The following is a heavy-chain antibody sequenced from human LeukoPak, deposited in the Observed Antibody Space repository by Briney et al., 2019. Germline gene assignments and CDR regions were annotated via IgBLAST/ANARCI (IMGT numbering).Heavy chain of an antibody. V-gene: IGHV3-48*03. D-gene: IGHD6-19*01. CDR1: GFTFSSYE. CDR3: AREDNGWDY. CDR2: ISSSGSTI. Sequence: PGGSLRLSCAASGFTFSSYEMNWVRQAPGKGLEWVSYISSSGSTIYYADSVKGRFTISRDNAKNSLYLQMNSLRVEDTAVYYCAREDNGWDYWGQGTLVTVSS. J-gene: IGHJ4*02.